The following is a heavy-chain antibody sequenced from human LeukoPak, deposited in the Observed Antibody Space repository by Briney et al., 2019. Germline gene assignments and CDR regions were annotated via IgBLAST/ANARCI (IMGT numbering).Heavy chain of an antibody. J-gene: IGHJ4*02. Sequence: ASVKVSCKASGGTFISYAISWVRQAPGQGLEWMGWINPNSGGTNYAQKFQSRVTMTRDTSISTAYMELSRLRSDDTAVYYCATGRWGVDYWGQGTLVTVSS. CDR2: INPNSGGT. V-gene: IGHV1-2*02. CDR1: GGTFISYA. D-gene: IGHD3-16*01. CDR3: ATGRWGVDY.